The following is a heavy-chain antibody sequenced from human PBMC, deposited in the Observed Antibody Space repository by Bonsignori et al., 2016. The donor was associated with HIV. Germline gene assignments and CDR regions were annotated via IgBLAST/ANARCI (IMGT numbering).Heavy chain of an antibody. CDR3: ARVPLGITGTTAPFDY. J-gene: IGHJ4*02. D-gene: IGHD1-7*01. Sequence: WVRQAPGQGLEWMGGIIPILGIAKYAQRFQGRVTITADESTSTAYMELSSLRSEDTAVYYCARVPLGITGTTAPFDYWGQGTLVTVSS. CDR2: IIPILGIA. V-gene: IGHV1-69*10.